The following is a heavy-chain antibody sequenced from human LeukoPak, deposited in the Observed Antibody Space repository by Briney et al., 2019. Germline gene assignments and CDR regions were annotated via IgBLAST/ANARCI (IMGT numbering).Heavy chain of an antibody. CDR2: ISGSGGST. D-gene: IGHD3-16*01. V-gene: IGHV3-23*01. Sequence: PGGSLRLSCAASRFTFSNYAMSWVRQAPGKGLEWVSTISGSGGSTYYADSVKGRFTISRDNSKNTLYLQMNSLRAEDTAVYYCAKWPDLSGRRGTFDYWGQGTLVTVSS. CDR1: RFTFSNYA. J-gene: IGHJ4*02. CDR3: AKWPDLSGRRGTFDY.